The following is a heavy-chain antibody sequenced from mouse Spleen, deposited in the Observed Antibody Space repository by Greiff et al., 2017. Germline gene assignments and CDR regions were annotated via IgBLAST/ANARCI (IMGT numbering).Heavy chain of an antibody. CDR1: GYTFTDYY. CDR3: ASGGYYWYFDV. D-gene: IGHD1-1*02. Sequence: VQLQQSGPELVKPGASVKISCKASGYTFTDYYMNWVKQSHGKSLEWIGDINPNNGGTSYNQKFKGKATLTVDKSSSTAYMELRSLTSEDSAVYYCASGGYYWYFDVWGAGTTVTVSS. CDR2: INPNNGGT. J-gene: IGHJ1*01. V-gene: IGHV1-26*01.